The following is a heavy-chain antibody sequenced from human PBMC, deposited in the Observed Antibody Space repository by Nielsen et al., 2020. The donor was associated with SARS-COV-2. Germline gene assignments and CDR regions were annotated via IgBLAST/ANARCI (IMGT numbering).Heavy chain of an antibody. V-gene: IGHV1-3*01. J-gene: IGHJ6*02. D-gene: IGHD5-18*01. CDR1: GYTFTNYA. CDR3: ARGQLWLRYYYYGMDV. Sequence: ASVKVSCKASGYTFTNYAMHWVRQAPGQRLEWMGWINAGNGNTKYSQKFQGRVTITRDTSASTAYMELSSLRSEDTAVYYCARGQLWLRYYYYGMDVWGQGTTVTVSS. CDR2: INAGNGNT.